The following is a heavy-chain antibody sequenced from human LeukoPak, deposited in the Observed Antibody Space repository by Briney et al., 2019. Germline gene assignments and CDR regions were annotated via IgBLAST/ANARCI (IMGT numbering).Heavy chain of an antibody. CDR1: GGSISSYY. Sequence: NPSETLSLTCTVSGGSISSYYWSWIRQPPGKGLEWIGYIHFSGSTNYNPSLKSRVTVSDDKSKNQFSLKLSSVTAADTAVYYCARIFRGAYFDYWGQGTLVTVSS. D-gene: IGHD3-10*01. CDR2: IHFSGST. J-gene: IGHJ4*02. CDR3: ARIFRGAYFDY. V-gene: IGHV4-59*01.